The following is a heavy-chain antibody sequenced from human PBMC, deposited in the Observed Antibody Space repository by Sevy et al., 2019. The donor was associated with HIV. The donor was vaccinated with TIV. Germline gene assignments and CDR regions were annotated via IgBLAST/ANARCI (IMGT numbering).Heavy chain of an antibody. CDR3: ARDRPTLLTCYLYEY. J-gene: IGHJ4*02. D-gene: IGHD3-9*01. CDR2: INGYNGHT. V-gene: IGHV1-18*01. CDR1: GYTLSNYG. Sequence: ASVKVSCKASGYTLSNYGFSWVRQAPGQGLEWMGWINGYNGHTNYAQKIQGRVTMTTDTSTSTAYMELRSLTSDDTAVYYCARDRPTLLTCYLYEYWGQGTLVTVSS.